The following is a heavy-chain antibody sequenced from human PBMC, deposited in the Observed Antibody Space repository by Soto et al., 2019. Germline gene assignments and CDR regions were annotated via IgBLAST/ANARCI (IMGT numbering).Heavy chain of an antibody. CDR3: ARSQIKGEVDYGDYGAVDY. J-gene: IGHJ4*02. CDR2: IYYSGST. D-gene: IGHD4-17*01. CDR1: GGSMSSGGYY. Sequence: SKTLSLTCTVSGGSMSSGGYYWSWIRQHPGKGLEWIGYIYYSGSTYYNPSLKSRVTISVDTSKNQFSLKLSSVTAADTAVYYCARSQIKGEVDYGDYGAVDYWGQGTLVTVSS. V-gene: IGHV4-31*03.